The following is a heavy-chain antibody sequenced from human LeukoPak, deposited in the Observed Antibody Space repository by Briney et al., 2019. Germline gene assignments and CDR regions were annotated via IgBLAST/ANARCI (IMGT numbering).Heavy chain of an antibody. Sequence: SETLSLTCTVSGGSISSGSYYWSWIRQPAGKGLEWIGRIYTSGSTNYNPSLKSRVTISVDTSKNQFSLKLSSVTAADTAVYYCARDRGSAFDIWGQGTMVTVSS. V-gene: IGHV4-61*02. CDR2: IYTSGST. CDR3: ARDRGSAFDI. J-gene: IGHJ3*02. D-gene: IGHD3-10*01. CDR1: GGSISSGSYY.